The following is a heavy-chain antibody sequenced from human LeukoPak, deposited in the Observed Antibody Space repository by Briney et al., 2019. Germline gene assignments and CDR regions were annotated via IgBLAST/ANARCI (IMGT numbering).Heavy chain of an antibody. CDR1: GYTFTGYY. D-gene: IGHD3-16*01. CDR2: INPNSGGT. J-gene: IGHJ4*02. CDR3: ARQKGANFDY. Sequence: ASVKVSCKASGYTFTGYYMHWVRQAPGQGLEWMGWINPNSGGTNYAQKFQGWVTITRDTSISTAYMELSRLRSDDTAVYYCARQKGANFDYWGQGTLVTVSS. V-gene: IGHV1-2*04.